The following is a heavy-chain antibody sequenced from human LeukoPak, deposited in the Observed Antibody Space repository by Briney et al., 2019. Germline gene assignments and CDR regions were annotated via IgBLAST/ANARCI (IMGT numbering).Heavy chain of an antibody. V-gene: IGHV4-59*08. Sequence: PSETLSLTCTVSGGSITNYYWSWIRQPPGKGLECIGYVHYSGITNNNPSLKSRVTMSVDTSKNQFSLKLSSVTAADTAAYYCARRDYAGIVPYSFDIWGQGTMVTVSS. CDR3: ARRDYAGIVPYSFDI. CDR2: VHYSGIT. CDR1: GGSITNYY. D-gene: IGHD4-23*01. J-gene: IGHJ3*02.